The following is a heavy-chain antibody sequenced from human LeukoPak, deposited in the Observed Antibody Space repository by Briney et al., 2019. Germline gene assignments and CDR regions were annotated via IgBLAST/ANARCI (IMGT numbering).Heavy chain of an antibody. CDR3: ARDGKILWFGFVGAFDI. CDR2: IYNSGST. CDR1: GYSISSGYL. D-gene: IGHD3-10*01. V-gene: IGHV4-38-2*02. Sequence: PSETLSLTCTVSGYSISSGYLWGWIRQPPGKGLEWIGTIYNSGSTYYNASLESRVTIAVDTSKNQFSLKLSSVTAADTAVYYCARDGKILWFGFVGAFDIWGQGTMVTVSS. J-gene: IGHJ3*02.